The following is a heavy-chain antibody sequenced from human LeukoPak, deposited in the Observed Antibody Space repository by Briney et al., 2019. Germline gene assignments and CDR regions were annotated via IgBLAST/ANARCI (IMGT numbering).Heavy chain of an antibody. CDR3: ARGLIYYYDSSGYYYFSDAFDI. Sequence: SETLSLTCAVYGGSFSGYYWNWIRQPPGKGLEWIGEINHSGSTNYNPSLKSRVTISVDTSKNQFSLKLGSVTAADTAVYYCARGLIYYYDSSGYYYFSDAFDIWGQGTMVTVSS. J-gene: IGHJ3*02. V-gene: IGHV4-34*01. CDR1: GGSFSGYY. D-gene: IGHD3-22*01. CDR2: INHSGST.